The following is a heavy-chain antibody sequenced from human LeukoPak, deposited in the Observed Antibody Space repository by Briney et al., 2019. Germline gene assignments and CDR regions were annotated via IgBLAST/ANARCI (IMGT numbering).Heavy chain of an antibody. CDR3: ASIYVSSSSWYHFDN. CDR1: CRLLSISNHH. Sequence: SESLSLICNVSCRLLSISNHHGTSICQSPRIDLKWLGFSFSTGRSSQNPDPSRKGRVTLSVDTSRNQFSLQLRSLTAADSAIFYCASIYVSSSSWYHFDNCGHGTLVTVSS. CDR2: SFSTGRS. V-gene: IGHV4-39*01. D-gene: IGHD6-13*01. J-gene: IGHJ4*01.